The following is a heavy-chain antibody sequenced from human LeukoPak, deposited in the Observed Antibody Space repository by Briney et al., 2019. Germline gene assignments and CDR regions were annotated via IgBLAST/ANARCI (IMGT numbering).Heavy chain of an antibody. Sequence: ASVKVSCKASGYTFTDYYIHWVRQAPGQGLEWMGWINPNSGGTNYAQKFQGRVTMTRDTSISTAYMELNRLRSDDTAVYYCARFLVVPARRFDPWGQGTLVTVSS. V-gene: IGHV1-2*02. D-gene: IGHD2-2*01. CDR1: GYTFTDYY. CDR3: ARFLVVPARRFDP. J-gene: IGHJ5*02. CDR2: INPNSGGT.